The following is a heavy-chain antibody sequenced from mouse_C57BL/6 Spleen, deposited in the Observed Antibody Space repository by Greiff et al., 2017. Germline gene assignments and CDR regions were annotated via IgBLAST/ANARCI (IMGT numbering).Heavy chain of an antibody. Sequence: QVQLKESGAELVKPGASVKLSCKAPGYTFTSYWMHWVKQRPGQGLEWIGMIHPNSGSTNYNEKFKSKATLTVDKSSSTAYMQLSSLTSEDSAVYYCATYYYGSIDYWGQGTTLTVSS. CDR3: ATYYYGSIDY. J-gene: IGHJ2*01. D-gene: IGHD1-1*01. CDR1: GYTFTSYW. V-gene: IGHV1-64*01. CDR2: IHPNSGST.